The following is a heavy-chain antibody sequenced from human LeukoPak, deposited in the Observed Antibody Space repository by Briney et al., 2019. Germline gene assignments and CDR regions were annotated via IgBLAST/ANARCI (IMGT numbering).Heavy chain of an antibody. CDR1: GYTFKSYA. CDR2: ISGYTGDT. Sequence: ASVKVSCKASGYTFKSYAITWVRQAPGQGLECMGWISGYTGDTKYAQILQGRFTVTTDTSTSTAYMELRSLTYDDTAVYYCARAGYCGDGGCRGGSAFDVWGQGTIVTVSS. V-gene: IGHV1-18*01. CDR3: ARAGYCGDGGCRGGSAFDV. D-gene: IGHD2-15*01. J-gene: IGHJ3*01.